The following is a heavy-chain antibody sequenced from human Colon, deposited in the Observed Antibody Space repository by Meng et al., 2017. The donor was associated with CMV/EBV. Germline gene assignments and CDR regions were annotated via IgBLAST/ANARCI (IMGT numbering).Heavy chain of an antibody. CDR3: AKVKWQKTIVGATPLDY. CDR2: IWYDGSNK. J-gene: IGHJ4*02. Sequence: SLKISCAASGFTFSSYGMHWVRQAPGKGLEWVAVIWYDGSNKYYADSVKGRFTISRDNSKNTLYLQMNSLRAEDTAVYYCAKVKWQKTIVGATPLDYWGQGTLVTVSS. V-gene: IGHV3-33*06. CDR1: GFTFSSYG. D-gene: IGHD1-26*01.